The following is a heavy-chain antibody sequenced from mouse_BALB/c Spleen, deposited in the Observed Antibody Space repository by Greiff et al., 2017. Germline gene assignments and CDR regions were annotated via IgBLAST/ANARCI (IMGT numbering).Heavy chain of an antibody. CDR2: INPSNGRT. J-gene: IGHJ2*01. D-gene: IGHD2-4*01. CDR3: ARSGITAGGDY. Sequence: QVQLQQPGAELVKPGASVKLSCKASGYTFTSYWMHWVKQRPGQGLEWIGEINPSNGRTNYNEKFKSKATLTVDKSSSTAYMQLSSLTSEDSAVYYCARSGITAGGDYWGQGTTLTVSS. CDR1: GYTFTSYW. V-gene: IGHV1S81*02.